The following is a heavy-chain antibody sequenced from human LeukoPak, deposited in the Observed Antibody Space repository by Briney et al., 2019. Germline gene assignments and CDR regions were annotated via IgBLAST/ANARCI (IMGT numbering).Heavy chain of an antibody. D-gene: IGHD6-25*01. CDR2: MNPNSGNT. CDR3: ARDVTYGDSSG. V-gene: IGHV1-8*01. Sequence: GASVKVSCKASGYTFTSYDINWVRQATGQGLEWMGWMNPNSGNTGYAQKFQGRVTMTRDMSTSTVYMELSSLRSEDTAVYYCARDVTYGDSSGWGQGTLVTVSS. CDR1: GYTFTSYD. J-gene: IGHJ4*02.